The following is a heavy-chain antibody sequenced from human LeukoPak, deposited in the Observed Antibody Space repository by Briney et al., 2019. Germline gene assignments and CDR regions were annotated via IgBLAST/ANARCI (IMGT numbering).Heavy chain of an antibody. D-gene: IGHD6-13*01. V-gene: IGHV3-53*01. CDR3: ARGAIAAAGNFDY. CDR2: IYSGGST. CDR1: GFTVSSNY. Sequence: TGGSLRLSCAASGFTVSSNYMSWVRQAPGKGLEWGSVIYSGGSTYYADSVKGRFTISRDNSKNTLYLQMNSLRAEDTAVYYCARGAIAAAGNFDYWGQGTLVTVSS. J-gene: IGHJ4*02.